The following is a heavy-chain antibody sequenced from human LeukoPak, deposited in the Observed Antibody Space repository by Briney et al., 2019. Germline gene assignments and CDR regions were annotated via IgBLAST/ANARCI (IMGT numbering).Heavy chain of an antibody. V-gene: IGHV1-24*01. CDR3: ARGGMGIQLWSFDD. CDR2: FDPEDGET. J-gene: IGHJ4*02. D-gene: IGHD5-18*01. CDR1: GYTLTELS. Sequence: ASVKVSCKVSGYTLTELSMHWVRQAPGKGLEWMGGFDPEDGETIYAQKFLGRVTMTRDTSTNTVYMDLSSLRSDDTAVYYCARGGMGIQLWSFDDWGQGTLVTVSS.